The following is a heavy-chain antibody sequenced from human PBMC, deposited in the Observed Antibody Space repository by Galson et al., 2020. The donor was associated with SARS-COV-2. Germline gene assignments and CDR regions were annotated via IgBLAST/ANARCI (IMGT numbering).Heavy chain of an antibody. D-gene: IGHD3-16*01. CDR1: GFTFDTYA. V-gene: IGHV3-23*01. Sequence: GGSLRLSCAVSGFTFDTYAMNWVRQAPGKGLVWVSGISGSGDNTHYADSVKGRFTISRDNSKNTLYLQMNSLRAEDTAVYYCAKEVVWEAYWGQGTLVTVSS. J-gene: IGHJ4*02. CDR2: ISGSGDNT. CDR3: AKEVVWEAY.